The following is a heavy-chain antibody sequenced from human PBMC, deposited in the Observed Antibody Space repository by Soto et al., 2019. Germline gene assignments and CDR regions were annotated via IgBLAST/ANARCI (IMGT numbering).Heavy chain of an antibody. D-gene: IGHD3-10*01. V-gene: IGHV1-18*01. CDR2: ISDYNGNT. CDR1: GYSFTTYG. Sequence: QVQLVQSGAEVKKPGASVEVSCKASGYSFTTYGISWVRQAPGQGLEWMGWISDYNGNTNYEKKFQGRVTMTTDTSTRTAYMELKSLRSDDTAVYYCAREGYYSGSESYSPPRYYGMDVWGQGTTVTVS. J-gene: IGHJ6*02. CDR3: AREGYYSGSESYSPPRYYGMDV.